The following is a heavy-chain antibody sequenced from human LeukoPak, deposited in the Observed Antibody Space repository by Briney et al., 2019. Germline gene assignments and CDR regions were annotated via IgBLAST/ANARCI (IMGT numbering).Heavy chain of an antibody. Sequence: SETLSLTCTVSGGSMNSGGYYWCWIRQPPGKGLEWIGYIYYSGSTFYNPSLESRVTLSVDPSKNQFSLKLSSVTAADTAVYYCARSDIWGQGTMVTVSS. J-gene: IGHJ3*02. CDR1: GGSMNSGGYY. CDR2: IYYSGST. V-gene: IGHV4-30-4*01. CDR3: ARSDI.